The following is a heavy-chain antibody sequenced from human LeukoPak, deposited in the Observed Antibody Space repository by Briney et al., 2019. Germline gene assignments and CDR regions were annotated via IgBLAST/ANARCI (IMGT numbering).Heavy chain of an antibody. CDR2: IYYSGST. V-gene: IGHV4-31*03. J-gene: IGHJ4*02. D-gene: IGHD4-23*01. Sequence: PSETLSLTCTVSGGSISSGGYYWSWIRQHPGKGLEWIGYIYYSGSTYYNPSLKSRVTISVDTSKNQFSLKLSSVTAADTAVYYSARGGNGYLFDYWGQGTLVTVSS. CDR1: GGSISSGGYY. CDR3: ARGGNGYLFDY.